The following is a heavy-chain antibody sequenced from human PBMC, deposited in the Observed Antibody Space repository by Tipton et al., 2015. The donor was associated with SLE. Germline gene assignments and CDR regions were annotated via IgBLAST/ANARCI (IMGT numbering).Heavy chain of an antibody. D-gene: IGHD1-7*01. V-gene: IGHV4-34*01. CDR3: ARKTYNWNSNAFDI. J-gene: IGHJ3*02. CDR1: GGSLSGYS. CDR2: IYYTGTT. Sequence: TLSLTCAVYGGSLSGYSWSWIRQSPGKGLEWIGGIYYTGTTYYNPSLKSRVTISVETSKTHFSLKMSSLTAADTAMYYCARKTYNWNSNAFDIWGQGTVVTVSP.